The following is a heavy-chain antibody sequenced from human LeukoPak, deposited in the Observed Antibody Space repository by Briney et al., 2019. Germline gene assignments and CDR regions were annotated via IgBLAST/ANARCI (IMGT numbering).Heavy chain of an antibody. V-gene: IGHV3-74*01. CDR3: AREPPFTYYDFWSGYPHSGAFDI. Sequence: GGSLRLSCAASGFTFSSYWMHWVRQAPGKGLVWVSRINSDGSSTSYADSVKGRFTISRDNAKNTLYLQMNSLRAEDKAVYYCAREPPFTYYDFWSGYPHSGAFDIWGQGTMVTVSS. CDR1: GFTFSSYW. D-gene: IGHD3-3*01. CDR2: INSDGSST. J-gene: IGHJ3*02.